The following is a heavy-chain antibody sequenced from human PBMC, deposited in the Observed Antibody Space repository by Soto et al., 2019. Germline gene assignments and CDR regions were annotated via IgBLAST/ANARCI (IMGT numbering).Heavy chain of an antibody. CDR2: IIPILGIA. CDR1: GGTFSSYT. V-gene: IGHV1-69*02. Sequence: QVQLVQSGAEVKKPGSSVKVSCKASGGTFSSYTISWVRQAPGQGLEWMGRIIPILGIANYAQKFQGRVTXTAXKSTSTAYMELSSLRSEDTAVYYCASDPGTGDEDYWGQGTLVTVSS. CDR3: ASDPGTGDEDY. J-gene: IGHJ4*02. D-gene: IGHD7-27*01.